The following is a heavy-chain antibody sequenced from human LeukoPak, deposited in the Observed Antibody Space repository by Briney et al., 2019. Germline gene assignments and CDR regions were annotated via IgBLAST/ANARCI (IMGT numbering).Heavy chain of an antibody. CDR2: IWYEGSNK. D-gene: IGHD3-16*02. J-gene: IGHJ4*02. V-gene: IGHV3-33*01. Sequence: GGSLRLFCAASGFTFSSYGMHWVRRAPGKGLEWVAVIWYEGSNKNYAESLIDRLTIYSDNSKKTLYLQMNSLRAEDTAVYYCARDPSPMITFGGVIVIHRVFDYWGQGTLVTVSS. CDR3: ARDPSPMITFGGVIVIHRVFDY. CDR1: GFTFSSYG.